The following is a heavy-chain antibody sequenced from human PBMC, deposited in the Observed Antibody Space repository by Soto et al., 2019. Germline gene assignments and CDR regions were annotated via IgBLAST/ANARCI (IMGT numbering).Heavy chain of an antibody. CDR2: IDPSDSYT. D-gene: IGHD3-22*01. V-gene: IGHV5-10-1*01. Sequence: GESLKISCKGSGYSFTNYWISWVRQMPGKGLEWMGRIDPSDSYTSYSPSFQGHVTISADKSINTAYLQWSSLKASDTAMYYCARQIYDSDTGPNFQYYFDSWGQGTPVTVSS. CDR1: GYSFTNYW. J-gene: IGHJ4*02. CDR3: ARQIYDSDTGPNFQYYFDS.